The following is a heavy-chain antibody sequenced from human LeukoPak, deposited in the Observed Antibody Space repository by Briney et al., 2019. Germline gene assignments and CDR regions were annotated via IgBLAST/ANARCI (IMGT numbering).Heavy chain of an antibody. CDR2: ISGSGGST. D-gene: IGHD1-26*01. CDR3: TRAVGNTIPPVSY. V-gene: IGHV3-23*01. Sequence: GGSLRLSCAASGFSFSTYAMNWVRQAPGKGLEWVSTISGSGGSTYYADSVKGRFTISRDNSKNTLYLQMNSLRAEDTAVYYCTRAVGNTIPPVSYWGQGTLVTVSS. J-gene: IGHJ4*02. CDR1: GFSFSTYA.